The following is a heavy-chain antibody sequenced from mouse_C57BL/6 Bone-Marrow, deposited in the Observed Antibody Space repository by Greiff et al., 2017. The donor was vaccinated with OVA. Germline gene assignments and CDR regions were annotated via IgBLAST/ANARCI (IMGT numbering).Heavy chain of an antibody. D-gene: IGHD1-1*01. J-gene: IGHJ3*01. V-gene: IGHV1-22*01. Sequence: EVQLQQSGPELVKPGASVKMSCKASGYTFTDYNMHWVKQSHGKSLEWIGYINPNNGGTSYNQKFKGKATLTVNKSSSTAYMELRSLTSEDSAVYYCARDYGSSQRFAYWGQGTLVTVSA. CDR3: ARDYGSSQRFAY. CDR1: GYTFTDYN. CDR2: INPNNGGT.